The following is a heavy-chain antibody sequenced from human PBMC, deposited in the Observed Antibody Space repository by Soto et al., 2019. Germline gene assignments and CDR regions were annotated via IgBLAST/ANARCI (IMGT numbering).Heavy chain of an antibody. Sequence: PGGSLRLSCAASGFTFSSYAMNWVRQAPGKGLEWVSVIGGSGDGMNYANSVKGRFTISRDNSENTLYLQMNSLRAEDTAIYYCVKDAPYSSSWFDFDYWGQGVLVTVSS. CDR2: IGGSGDGM. CDR1: GFTFSSYA. CDR3: VKDAPYSSSWFDFDY. J-gene: IGHJ4*02. V-gene: IGHV3-23*01. D-gene: IGHD6-13*01.